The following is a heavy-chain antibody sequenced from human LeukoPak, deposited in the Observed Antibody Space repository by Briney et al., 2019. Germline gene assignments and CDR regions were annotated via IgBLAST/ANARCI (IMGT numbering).Heavy chain of an antibody. V-gene: IGHV3-53*05. J-gene: IGHJ4*02. CDR1: GFTVSSNY. D-gene: IGHD3-22*01. CDR2: IYSGGST. Sequence: GGSLRLSCAASGFTVSSNYMSWVRQAPGKGLEWVSVIYSGGSTYYADSVKGRFTISRDNSKNTLYLQMNSLRAEDTAVYYCARGDVYYDSSGLDYWGQGTLVTVSS. CDR3: ARGDVYYDSSGLDY.